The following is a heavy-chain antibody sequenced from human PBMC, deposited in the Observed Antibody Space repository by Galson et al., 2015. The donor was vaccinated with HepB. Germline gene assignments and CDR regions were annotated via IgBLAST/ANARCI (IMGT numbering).Heavy chain of an antibody. Sequence: SLRLSCAASGFTFSSYGMHWVRQAPGKGLEWVSFISYDGSYNHYADSVKGRFTISRDNSKNTLYLQMNSLRAEDTALYYCAKDSGWSLRGTDSVRPYFDYWGQGTLVTVSS. CDR1: GFTFSSYG. D-gene: IGHD5/OR15-5a*01. CDR3: AKDSGWSLRGTDSVRPYFDY. V-gene: IGHV3-30*18. J-gene: IGHJ4*02. CDR2: ISYDGSYN.